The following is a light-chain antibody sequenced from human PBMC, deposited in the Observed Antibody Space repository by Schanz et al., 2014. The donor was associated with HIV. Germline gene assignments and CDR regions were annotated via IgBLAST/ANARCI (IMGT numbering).Light chain of an antibody. Sequence: QSALTQSASVSGSPGQSITISCTGTISDVGSYNLVSWYQQHPGKAPKLMIYDVSDRPSGVSNRFSGSKSGNTASLSISGLQAEDEADYYCSSYTSSSPLGVFGTGTKLTVL. CDR1: ISDVGSYNL. J-gene: IGLJ1*01. CDR2: DVS. CDR3: SSYTSSSPLGV. V-gene: IGLV2-14*02.